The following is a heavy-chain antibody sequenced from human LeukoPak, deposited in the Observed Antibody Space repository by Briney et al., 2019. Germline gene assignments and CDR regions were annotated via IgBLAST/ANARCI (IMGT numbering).Heavy chain of an antibody. CDR2: ISSSSSYI. V-gene: IGHV3-21*01. CDR3: ARESLLWFGESPTPFDY. Sequence: GGSLRLSCAASGFTFSSYSMNWVRQAPGKGLEWDSSISSSSSYIYYADSVKGRFTISRDNAKNSLYLQMNSLRAEDTAVYYCARESLLWFGESPTPFDYWGQGTLVTVSS. D-gene: IGHD3-10*01. J-gene: IGHJ4*02. CDR1: GFTFSSYS.